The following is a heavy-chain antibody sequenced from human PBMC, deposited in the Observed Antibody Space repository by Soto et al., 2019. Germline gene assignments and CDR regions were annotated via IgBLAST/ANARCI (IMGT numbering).Heavy chain of an antibody. CDR2: IYHSGST. J-gene: IGHJ4*02. Sequence: QLQLQESGSGLVKPSQTLSLTCAVSGGSISSGGYSWSWIRQPPGKGLEWIGYIYHSGSTYYNPSLKSRVXXXVXXSKNQFSLKLSSVPAAATAVYYCARASTTVTTLDYWGQGTLVTVSS. D-gene: IGHD4-17*01. CDR1: GGSISSGGYS. CDR3: ARASTTVTTLDY. V-gene: IGHV4-30-2*01.